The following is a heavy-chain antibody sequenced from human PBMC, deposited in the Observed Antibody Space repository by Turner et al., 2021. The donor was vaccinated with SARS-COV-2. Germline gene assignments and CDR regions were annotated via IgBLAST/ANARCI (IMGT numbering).Heavy chain of an antibody. CDR2: ISGSGSRT. J-gene: IGHJ5*02. V-gene: IGHV3-23*01. CDR1: GFTFSIYG. D-gene: IGHD3-10*01. Sequence: EVQLLESGGDLVQPGGSLRLSCGASGFTFSIYGMSWVRQAPGKGLEGVAAISGSGSRTYYAASVKGRFTISRDNSKNTVYLQMNSLRADDTALYYCAKDAMLRDDQVPNYWFDPWGQGTLVTVSS. CDR3: AKDAMLRDDQVPNYWFDP.